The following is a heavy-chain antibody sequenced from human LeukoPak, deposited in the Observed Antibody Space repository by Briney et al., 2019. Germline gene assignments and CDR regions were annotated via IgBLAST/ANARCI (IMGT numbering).Heavy chain of an antibody. V-gene: IGHV1-69*02. Sequence: SAKVSCKASGGTFSSYTISWVRQAPGQGLEWMGRIIPILGIANYAQKFQGRVTITADKSTSTAYMELSSLRSEDTAVYYCARARKDYDFWSGYSPFDYWGQGTLVTVSS. CDR2: IIPILGIA. D-gene: IGHD3-3*01. CDR3: ARARKDYDFWSGYSPFDY. J-gene: IGHJ4*02. CDR1: GGTFSSYT.